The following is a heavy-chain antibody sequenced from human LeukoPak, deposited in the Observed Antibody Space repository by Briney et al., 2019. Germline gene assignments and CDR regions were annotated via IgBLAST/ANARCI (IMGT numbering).Heavy chain of an antibody. CDR2: IWYDGSNK. D-gene: IGHD3-10*01. CDR1: GFTFSSYG. J-gene: IGHJ3*02. V-gene: IGHV3-33*01. CDR3: ARERGYYGSAYDAFDI. Sequence: GGSLRLSCAASGFTFSSYGMHWVRQAPGKGLEWVAVIWYDGSNKYYADSVKGRFTISRDNSKNTLYLQMNSLRAEDTAVYYCARERGYYGSAYDAFDIWGQGTMVTVSS.